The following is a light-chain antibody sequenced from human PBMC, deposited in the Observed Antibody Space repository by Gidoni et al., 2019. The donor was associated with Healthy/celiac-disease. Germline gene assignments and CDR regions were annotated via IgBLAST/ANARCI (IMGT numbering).Light chain of an antibody. J-gene: IGKJ4*01. Sequence: IQITPSPSALSASVGVRVTITCQASQDISNYLNWYQQKPVTAPKHLIYNASHMETGVPSRLSGSGSGTDFTFTISSLQHEENSTYYCQQYDNIPLTFGGGTKVEIK. CDR1: QDISNY. CDR2: NAS. V-gene: IGKV1-33*01. CDR3: QQYDNIPLT.